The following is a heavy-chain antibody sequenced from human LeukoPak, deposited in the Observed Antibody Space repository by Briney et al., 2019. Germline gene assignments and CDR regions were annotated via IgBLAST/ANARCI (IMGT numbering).Heavy chain of an antibody. CDR2: IRNDGSNK. D-gene: IGHD3-10*01. V-gene: IGHV3-30*02. CDR1: GFTFSSYG. CDR3: AGGSDLGF. J-gene: IGHJ4*02. Sequence: GGSLRLSCAASGFTFSSYGMHWVRQAPGKGLEWVASIRNDGSNKFYADSVKGRFTVSRDNAKNSLYLQMDSLRAEDTAVYYCAGGSDLGFWGQGTLVTVSS.